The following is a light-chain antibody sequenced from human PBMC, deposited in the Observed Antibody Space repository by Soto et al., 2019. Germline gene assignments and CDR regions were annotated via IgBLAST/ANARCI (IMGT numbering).Light chain of an antibody. Sequence: QSALTQPPSASGSPGQSVAISCTGTSSDVGGYKYVSWYQQQPGKGPNLLIYGVNRRPSGISNRFSGSKSGNTASLTISGLQVEDEAEYFCGSFTTSRIWVFGGGTQLTV. CDR1: SSDVGGYKY. V-gene: IGLV2-14*03. J-gene: IGLJ3*02. CDR2: GVN. CDR3: GSFTTSRIWV.